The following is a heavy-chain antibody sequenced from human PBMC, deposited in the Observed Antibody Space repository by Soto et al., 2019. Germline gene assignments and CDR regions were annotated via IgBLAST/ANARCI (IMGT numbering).Heavy chain of an antibody. CDR2: IDYSGGT. J-gene: IGHJ5*02. CDR1: GGSVGSWGYY. V-gene: IGHV4-61*08. Sequence: SETLSVTCTVSGGSVGSWGYYWSWIRQPPGKGLEWIGYIDYSGGTNYSPSLKSRVTISLDKSKSQFSLRLISGTAADTAVYYCTREQSDDNYFDPWGQGTLVTVSS. CDR3: TREQSDDNYFDP. D-gene: IGHD6-19*01.